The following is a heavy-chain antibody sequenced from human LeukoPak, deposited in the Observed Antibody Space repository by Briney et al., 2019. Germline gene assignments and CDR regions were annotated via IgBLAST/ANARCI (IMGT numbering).Heavy chain of an antibody. CDR3: ARDERITMVRGVIILFDY. CDR2: ISYDGSNE. D-gene: IGHD3-10*01. J-gene: IGHJ4*02. V-gene: IGHV3-30*04. CDR1: GFTFSSYV. Sequence: QPGGSLRLSCAASGFTFSSYVMHWVRQAPGKGLEWVAIISYDGSNEYYADSVKGRFTISRDNSKNTLYLQMNSLRAADTAVYYCARDERITMVRGVIILFDYWGQGTLVTVSS.